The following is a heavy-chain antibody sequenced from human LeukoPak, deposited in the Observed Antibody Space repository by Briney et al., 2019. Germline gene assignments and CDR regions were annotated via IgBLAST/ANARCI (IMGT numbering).Heavy chain of an antibody. J-gene: IGHJ4*02. CDR1: GLTFSKHW. D-gene: IGHD2-2*01. V-gene: IGHV3-74*01. Sequence: GGSLRLSCAASGLTFSKHWMHWVRQAPGKGLVWISRINSDASDTNYADFVKGRFTISRDNAKNTVYLQINSLRDEDTAVYYCARICSSTDCLIPDWGQGTLVTVSS. CDR2: INSDASDT. CDR3: ARICSSTDCLIPD.